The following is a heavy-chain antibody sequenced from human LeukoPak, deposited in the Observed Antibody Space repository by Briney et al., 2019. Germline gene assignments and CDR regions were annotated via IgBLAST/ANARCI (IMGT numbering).Heavy chain of an antibody. Sequence: GASVKVSCKASGGTFNNFAISWVRQAPGQGLEWVGGIIPMSGTANYAQKFQGRVTITADESTSTAYMELSSLRSEDTAIYYCASPVEYYDTWSGYPPFDYWGRGTLVTVSS. CDR3: ASPVEYYDTWSGYPPFDY. CDR2: IIPMSGTA. J-gene: IGHJ4*02. D-gene: IGHD3-3*01. CDR1: GGTFNNFA. V-gene: IGHV1-69*13.